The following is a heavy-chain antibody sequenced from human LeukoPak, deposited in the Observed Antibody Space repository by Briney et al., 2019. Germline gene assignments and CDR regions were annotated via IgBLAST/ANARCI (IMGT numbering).Heavy chain of an antibody. J-gene: IGHJ4*02. Sequence: GGSLRLSCVASGFTYTIYWMSWVRQAPGKGLEWVANIKEDGSERYYVDSVKGRFTISRDNAKTSLFLQMNNLRVEDTAVYYCARGCHYFFDKWGQGTLVTVSS. CDR2: IKEDGSER. CDR1: GFTYTIYW. D-gene: IGHD2-8*01. CDR3: ARGCHYFFDK. V-gene: IGHV3-7*01.